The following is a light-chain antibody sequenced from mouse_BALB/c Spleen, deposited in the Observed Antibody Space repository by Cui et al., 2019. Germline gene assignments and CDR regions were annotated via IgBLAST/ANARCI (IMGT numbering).Light chain of an antibody. J-gene: IGKJ2*01. CDR3: QQWSSNPLT. CDR1: SSVSY. Sequence: IVLTLSPALMYASPGEKVTMTCSASSSVSYMYWYQQKPRSSPKPWIYLTSNLASGVPARFSGSGSGTSYSLTISSMEAEDAATYYCQQWSSNPLTFGGGTKLEIK. V-gene: IGKV4-68*01. CDR2: LTS.